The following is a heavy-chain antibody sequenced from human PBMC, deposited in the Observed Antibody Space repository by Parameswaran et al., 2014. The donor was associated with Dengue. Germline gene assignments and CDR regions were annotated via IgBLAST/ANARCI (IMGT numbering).Heavy chain of an antibody. D-gene: IGHD3-3*01. Sequence: WIRQPPGKGLEWVAVIWYDGSNKYYADSVKGRFTISRDNSKNTLYLQMNSLRAEDTAVYYCARDVLWSAKDSYNWFDPWGQGTLVTVSS. CDR3: ARDVLWSAKDSYNWFDP. V-gene: IGHV3-33*01. CDR2: IWYDGSNK. J-gene: IGHJ5*02.